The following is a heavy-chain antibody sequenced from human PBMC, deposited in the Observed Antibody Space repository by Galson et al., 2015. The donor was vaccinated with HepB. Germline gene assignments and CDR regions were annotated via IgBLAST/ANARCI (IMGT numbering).Heavy chain of an antibody. J-gene: IGHJ4*02. CDR1: GFTFSSYG. CDR2: IRYDGSNK. Sequence: SLRLSCAASGFTFSSYGMHWVRQAPGKGLEWVAFIRYDGSNKYYADSVKGRFTISRDNSKNTLYLQMNSLRAEDTAVYYCAKDRLRWYSDFDYWGQGTLVTVSS. V-gene: IGHV3-30*02. D-gene: IGHD4-23*01. CDR3: AKDRLRWYSDFDY.